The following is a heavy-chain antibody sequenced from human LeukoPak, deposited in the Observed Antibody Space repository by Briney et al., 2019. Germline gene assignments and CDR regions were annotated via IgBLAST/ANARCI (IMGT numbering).Heavy chain of an antibody. CDR1: GYTFTSFF. Sequence: ASVKVSCKASGYTFTSFFMHWVRQAPGQGLEWMGIINPRGGSATSAQKFQGRVTMTRDTSTSTVYVELSSLRSEDTAVYYCARDYHGSGNLTTFDSWGQGTLVTVSS. CDR3: ARDYHGSGNLTTFDS. V-gene: IGHV1-46*01. CDR2: INPRGGSA. D-gene: IGHD3-10*01. J-gene: IGHJ4*02.